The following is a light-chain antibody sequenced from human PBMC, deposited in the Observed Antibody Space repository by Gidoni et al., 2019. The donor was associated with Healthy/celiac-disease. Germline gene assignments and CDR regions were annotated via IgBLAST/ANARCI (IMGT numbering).Light chain of an antibody. V-gene: IGLV1-40*01. Sequence: QSVLTQPPSVSGAPGPRVTISCTGSNSNIGAGYDVHWYQHLPGPAPKLLIYGNINRPSGVPDRFSGSKSGISASRAITGLQAEDEADYYCQSYDNSLSGVVFGGGTKLTVL. CDR1: NSNIGAGYD. CDR2: GNI. CDR3: QSYDNSLSGVV. J-gene: IGLJ2*01.